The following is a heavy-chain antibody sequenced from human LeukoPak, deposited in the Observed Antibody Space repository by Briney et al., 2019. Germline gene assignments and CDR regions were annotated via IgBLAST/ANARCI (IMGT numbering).Heavy chain of an antibody. J-gene: IGHJ6*01. D-gene: IGHD4-17*01. V-gene: IGHV4-4*02. CDR3: ARDRYGDLLV. CDR2: IYHSGST. Sequence: PSGTLSLTCAVSGGSISSSNWWSWVRQPPGKRLEWIGEIYHSGSTNYNPSLQSRVTISVDKSENQFSLKLNSVTAADTAVYYCARDRYGDLLVWGQGTTVTVSS. CDR1: GGSISSSNW.